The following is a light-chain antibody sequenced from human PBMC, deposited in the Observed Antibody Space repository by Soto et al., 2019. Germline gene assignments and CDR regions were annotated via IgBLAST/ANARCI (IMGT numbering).Light chain of an antibody. V-gene: IGKV1-39*01. Sequence: DIQMTQSPSSLSASVGDRVTITYLATQTISNSLNWYQQRPGKAPNLLIYGASTLQGGVPSRFSGGGSGTDFTLTINSLQPEDSATYFCQESHAFLWGTFGQGTRWIS. J-gene: IGKJ1*01. CDR1: QTISNS. CDR3: QESHAFLWGT. CDR2: GAS.